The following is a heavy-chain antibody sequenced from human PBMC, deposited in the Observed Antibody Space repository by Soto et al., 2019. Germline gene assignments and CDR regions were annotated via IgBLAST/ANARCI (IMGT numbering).Heavy chain of an antibody. V-gene: IGHV4-34*01. CDR2: INHSGST. CDR3: ATKSGS. CDR1: GGSFSGYY. J-gene: IGHJ4*02. Sequence: SETLSLTCAVYGGSFSGYYWSWIRQPPGKGLEWIGEINHSGSTNYNPSLKSRVTISVDTSKNQFSLKLSSVTAADTAVYYCATKSGSWGQGTLVTVSS. D-gene: IGHD5-12*01.